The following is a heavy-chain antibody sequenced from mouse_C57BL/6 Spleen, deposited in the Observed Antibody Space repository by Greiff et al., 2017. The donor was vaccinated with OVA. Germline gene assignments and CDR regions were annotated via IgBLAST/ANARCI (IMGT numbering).Heavy chain of an antibody. CDR3: TRGDFYDYDAWFAY. CDR1: GFTFSSYA. V-gene: IGHV5-9-1*02. CDR2: ISSGGDYI. Sequence: EVKVEESGEGLVKPGGSLKLSCAASGFTFSSYAMSWVRQTPEKRLEWVAYISSGGDYIYYADTVKGRFTISRDNARNTLYLQMSSLKSEDTAMYYCTRGDFYDYDAWFAYWGQGTLVTVSA. J-gene: IGHJ3*01. D-gene: IGHD2-4*01.